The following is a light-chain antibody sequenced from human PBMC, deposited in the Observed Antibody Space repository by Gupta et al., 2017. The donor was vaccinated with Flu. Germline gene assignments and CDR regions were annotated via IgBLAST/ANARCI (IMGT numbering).Light chain of an antibody. V-gene: IGLV2-14*03. Sequence: QSALTQPASVSGSPGQSITVSCTGTTRDIGTYNYVSWYQQLPGKAPKLMVHEVNYRPSGVAFRFSGSKSGNTASLTISGLQPEYEAEYYCASYTGSNTYVFGSGTMVTVL. CDR3: ASYTGSNTYV. CDR1: TRDIGTYNY. CDR2: EVN. J-gene: IGLJ1*01.